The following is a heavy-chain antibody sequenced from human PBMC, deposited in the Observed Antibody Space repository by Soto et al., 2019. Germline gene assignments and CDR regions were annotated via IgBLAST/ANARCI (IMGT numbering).Heavy chain of an antibody. V-gene: IGHV4-59*08. Sequence: QVQLQESGPGLVKPSETLSLTCTVSGGSISSYYWSWIRQPPGKGLEWIGYIYYSGSTNYNPSLKSRVTISVDTSKNQFSLKLSSVTAADTAVYYCARRYGSGLEYGGKGTLVTVSS. J-gene: IGHJ4*02. CDR3: ARRYGSGLEY. CDR2: IYYSGST. CDR1: GGSISSYY. D-gene: IGHD3-10*01.